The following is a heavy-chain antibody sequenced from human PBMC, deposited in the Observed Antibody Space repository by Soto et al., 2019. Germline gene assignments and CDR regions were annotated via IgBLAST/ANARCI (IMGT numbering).Heavy chain of an antibody. Sequence: ASVKVSCKASGYTFTSYAMHWVRQAPGQRLEWMGWINAGNGNTKYSQKFQGRVTITRDTSASTAYMELRSLRSDDTAVYYCARNKISVAGPEYFDYWGQGTLVTVSS. V-gene: IGHV1-3*01. CDR1: GYTFTSYA. CDR2: INAGNGNT. CDR3: ARNKISVAGPEYFDY. J-gene: IGHJ4*02. D-gene: IGHD6-19*01.